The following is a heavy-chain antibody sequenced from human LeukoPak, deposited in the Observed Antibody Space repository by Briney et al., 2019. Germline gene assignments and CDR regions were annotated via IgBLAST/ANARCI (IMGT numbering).Heavy chain of an antibody. CDR2: IYYSGST. J-gene: IGHJ6*02. V-gene: IGHV4-59*01. Sequence: SETLSLTCTVSGGSISSYYWSWIRQPPGKGLEWIGYIYYSGSTNYNPSLKSRVTISVDTSKNQFSLKLSSVTAADTAVYYYARAPISSAYYYSGMDSWGQGTRVTVSS. CDR3: ARAPISSAYYYSGMDS. D-gene: IGHD6-19*01. CDR1: GGSISSYY.